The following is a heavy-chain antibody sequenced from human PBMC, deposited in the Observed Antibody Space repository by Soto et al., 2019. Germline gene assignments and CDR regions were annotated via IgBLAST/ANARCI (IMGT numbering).Heavy chain of an antibody. Sequence: SETLSLTCTVSGGSITISHHYWGWIRQPPGKGLEFIGSIYYTGSSYYNPSLRSRVTMSVDTSKNQFSLKLSSVTAADTAIYYCATGSDFWSNLVDCWGQGTLVTVSS. CDR2: IYYTGSS. J-gene: IGHJ4*02. CDR3: ATGSDFWSNLVDC. V-gene: IGHV4-39*01. CDR1: GGSITISHHY. D-gene: IGHD3-3*01.